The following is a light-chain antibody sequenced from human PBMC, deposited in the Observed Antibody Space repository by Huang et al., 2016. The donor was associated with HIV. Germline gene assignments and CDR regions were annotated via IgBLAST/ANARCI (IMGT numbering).Light chain of an antibody. CDR3: QQYNTWPRT. V-gene: IGKV3-15*01. CDR1: QSVGSS. J-gene: IGKJ1*01. CDR2: GAS. Sequence: EIVMTQSPATLSVSPGEGVTLSCRASQSVGSSLAWYRQKPGQSPRLLIYGASTRASGIPARFCGSGSGTAFTLTINSLQSEDFAVYYCQQYNTWPRTFGHGTKVEIK.